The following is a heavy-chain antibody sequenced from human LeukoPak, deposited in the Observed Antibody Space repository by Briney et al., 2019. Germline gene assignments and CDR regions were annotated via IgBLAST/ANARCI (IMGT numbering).Heavy chain of an antibody. Sequence: SETLSLTCSVSGGPNNRSSYYWGWIRQPPGKGLEWIGSIYNSGSTYYSPSLKSRVTISVDTSKNQFSLKLSSVTAADTAVYYCAREPSTFGDYQNWFDPWGQGTLVTVSS. CDR1: GGPNNRSSYY. J-gene: IGHJ5*02. CDR2: IYNSGST. D-gene: IGHD4-17*01. V-gene: IGHV4-39*07. CDR3: AREPSTFGDYQNWFDP.